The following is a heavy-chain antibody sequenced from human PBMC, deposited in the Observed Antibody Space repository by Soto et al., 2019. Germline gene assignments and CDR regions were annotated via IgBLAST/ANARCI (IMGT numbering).Heavy chain of an antibody. Sequence: GGSLRLSCAASGFTFSGYDMHWVRQATGKGLEWVSAIGTAGDTYYPGSVKGRFTISRENAKNSLYLQMNSLRAEDTAVYYCARGSLSSITMIVVPTPGAFDIWGQGTMVTVSS. J-gene: IGHJ3*02. CDR3: ARGSLSSITMIVVPTPGAFDI. V-gene: IGHV3-13*01. CDR1: GFTFSGYD. CDR2: IGTAGDT. D-gene: IGHD3-22*01.